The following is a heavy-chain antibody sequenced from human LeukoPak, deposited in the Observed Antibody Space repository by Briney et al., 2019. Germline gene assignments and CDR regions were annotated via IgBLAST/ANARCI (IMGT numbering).Heavy chain of an antibody. Sequence: GGSLRLSCAAWGVTYNRNCMNWLRQAPGKGLEWVSYISSTSITMYYADSVKGRFTISRDNAKNSLYLQMNSLRADDTAVYYCASETIWAVAGDFWGQGTLVTVSS. CDR2: ISSTSITM. D-gene: IGHD6-19*01. CDR3: ASETIWAVAGDF. J-gene: IGHJ4*02. V-gene: IGHV3-48*01. CDR1: GVTYNRNC.